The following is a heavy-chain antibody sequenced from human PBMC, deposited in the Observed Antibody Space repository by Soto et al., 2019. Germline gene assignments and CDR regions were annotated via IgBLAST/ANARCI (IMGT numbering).Heavy chain of an antibody. CDR3: AKVSRKGAAIDFDY. D-gene: IGHD3-22*01. V-gene: IGHV1-8*01. CDR2: VNPNNGDT. Sequence: QVQLVQSGAELKKPGASVKVSCKASGYTFSNYDMNWVRQATGQGPEWIGWVNPNNGDTGYAQKFQGRVTLNTDISTTTAYMELTSLRSEDTAIYYWAKVSRKGAAIDFDYWGQGTLITVSS. CDR1: GYTFSNYD. J-gene: IGHJ4*02.